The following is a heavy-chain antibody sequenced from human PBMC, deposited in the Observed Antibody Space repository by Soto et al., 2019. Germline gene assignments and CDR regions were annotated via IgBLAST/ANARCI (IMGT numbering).Heavy chain of an antibody. CDR1: GFTFSDYG. Sequence: GGSLRLSCEASGFTFSDYGLHWVRQAPGKGLEWVALVSYDGSSKYSADSVKGRFTISRDNSKNTLYLQMNSLRAEDTAVYYCARGKGGSGGYRDLSGPFDPWGQGTLVTVSS. J-gene: IGHJ5*02. CDR2: VSYDGSSK. V-gene: IGHV3-30*03. D-gene: IGHD6-19*01. CDR3: ARGKGGSGGYRDLSGPFDP.